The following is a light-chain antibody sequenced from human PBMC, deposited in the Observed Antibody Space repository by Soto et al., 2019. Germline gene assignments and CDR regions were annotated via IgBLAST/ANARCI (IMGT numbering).Light chain of an antibody. CDR1: QSVSSSY. J-gene: IGKJ2*01. CDR3: QQYDNSPPRYA. CDR2: GAS. V-gene: IGKV3-20*01. Sequence: EIVLTQSPGTLSLSPGERATLSCRASQSVSSSYLAWYQQKAGQPPRLLIYGASNRATGIPYRFTGSGSGTHLSLTISRLEPEDCAVYFCQQYDNSPPRYAFGQGTKVEI.